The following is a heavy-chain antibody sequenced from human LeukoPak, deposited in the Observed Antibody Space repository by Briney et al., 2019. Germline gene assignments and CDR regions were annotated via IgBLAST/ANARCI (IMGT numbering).Heavy chain of an antibody. Sequence: TGGSLRLSCAASGFTFGDYSMNWVRQAPGKGLEWVSSISSSSSYIYYADSMKGRFTISRDNAKNSLYLQMNSLRGEDTAVYCCARGYDWYFDLWGRGTLVTVSS. CDR2: ISSSSSYI. J-gene: IGHJ2*01. V-gene: IGHV3-21*01. CDR1: GFTFGDYS. CDR3: ARGYDWYFDL. D-gene: IGHD1-14*01.